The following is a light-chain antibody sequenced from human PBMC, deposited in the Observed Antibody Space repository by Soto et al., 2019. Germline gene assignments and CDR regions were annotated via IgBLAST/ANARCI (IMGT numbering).Light chain of an antibody. Sequence: QSVLTQSPSASGTPGQRVTISCSGSSYNIGGNTVNWYQHLPGAAPKLLIYTNSQRPSGVPDRFSGSKSGTSASLAISGLQSEDEADYYCAAWDDSLNGLVLFGGGTKLTVL. CDR3: AAWDDSLNGLVL. CDR1: SYNIGGNT. V-gene: IGLV1-44*01. J-gene: IGLJ2*01. CDR2: TNS.